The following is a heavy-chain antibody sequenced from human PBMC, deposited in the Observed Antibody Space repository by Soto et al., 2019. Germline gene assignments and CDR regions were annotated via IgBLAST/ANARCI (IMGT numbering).Heavy chain of an antibody. CDR2: IYHSGDT. D-gene: IGHD3-22*01. Sequence: QVQLQQSGPGLVKPSGTLSLTCTVSGVSIITPSWWSWVRQSPGKGLEWIGEIYHSGDTYYTPSLKSRVTMSVDKSKNRFSLHLTSTTAADTAVYYCARANRPSSGYFDSWGQVTLVTVSS. CDR3: ARANRPSSGYFDS. V-gene: IGHV4-4*02. CDR1: GVSIITPSW. J-gene: IGHJ4*02.